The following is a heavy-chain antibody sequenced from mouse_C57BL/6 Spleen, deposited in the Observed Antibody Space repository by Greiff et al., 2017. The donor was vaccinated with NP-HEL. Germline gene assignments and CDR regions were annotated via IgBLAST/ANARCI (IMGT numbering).Heavy chain of an antibody. Sequence: EVHLVESGGDLVKPGGSLKLSCAASGFTFSSYGMSWVRQTPDKRLEWVATISSGGSYTYYPDSVKGRFTISRDNAKNTLYLQMSSLKSEDTAMYYCARHYGNYAMDYWGQGTSVTVSS. D-gene: IGHD2-1*01. CDR3: ARHYGNYAMDY. CDR2: ISSGGSYT. V-gene: IGHV5-6*01. J-gene: IGHJ4*01. CDR1: GFTFSSYG.